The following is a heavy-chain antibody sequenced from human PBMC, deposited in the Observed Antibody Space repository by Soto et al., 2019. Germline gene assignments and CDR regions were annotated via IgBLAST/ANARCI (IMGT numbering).Heavy chain of an antibody. CDR3: ARISAYSSGWYTYYFDY. Sequence: QVQLQESGPGLVKPSETLSLTCTVSGGSTSSYYWGWIRQPPGKALEWIGYFFYGGTSNYSPSLKSRVTISGDTSENPLSLRLTSVTAADTAVYYCARISAYSSGWYTYYFDYWGQGILVTVSS. V-gene: IGHV4-59*01. D-gene: IGHD6-13*01. CDR1: GGSTSSYY. CDR2: FFYGGTS. J-gene: IGHJ4*02.